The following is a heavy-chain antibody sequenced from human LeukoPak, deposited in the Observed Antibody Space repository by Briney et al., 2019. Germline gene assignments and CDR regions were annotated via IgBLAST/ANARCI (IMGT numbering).Heavy chain of an antibody. D-gene: IGHD2-21*02. J-gene: IGHJ6*03. V-gene: IGHV4-59*01. CDR3: ARAWCGGDCYNLRGVYYYYYMDV. CDR2: IYYSGST. CDR1: GGSISSYY. Sequence: SETLSLTCTVSGGSISSYYWSCIRQPPGRRREWVGYIYYSGSTNYNPSLKRRVTISVDASKNQFSLKLSSVTAADTAVYYCARAWCGGDCYNLRGVYYYYYMDVWGTGTTVTVSS.